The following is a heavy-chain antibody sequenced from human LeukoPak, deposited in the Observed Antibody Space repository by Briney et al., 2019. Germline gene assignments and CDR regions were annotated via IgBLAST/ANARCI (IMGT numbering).Heavy chain of an antibody. CDR3: ARETLWGDSYFDY. D-gene: IGHD3-16*01. Sequence: GGSLRLSCAASGFTFSSYWMSWVRQAPGKGLEWVANIKQDGSEKYYVDSVKGRFTISRDNAKNSLYLQMNSLRAEDTAVYYCARETLWGDSYFDYWGQGTLVTVSS. CDR2: IKQDGSEK. J-gene: IGHJ4*02. CDR1: GFTFSSYW. V-gene: IGHV3-7*01.